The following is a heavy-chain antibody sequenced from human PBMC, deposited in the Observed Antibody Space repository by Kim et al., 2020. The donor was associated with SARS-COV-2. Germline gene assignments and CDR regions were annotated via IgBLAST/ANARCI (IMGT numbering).Heavy chain of an antibody. CDR2: INHSGST. Sequence: SETLSLTCAVYGGSFSGYYWSWIRQPPGKGLEWIGEINHSGSTNYNPSLKSRVTISVDTSKNQFSLKLSSVTAADTAVYYCARMDIRSYCSGGSCFRANWFDPWGQGTLVTVSS. V-gene: IGHV4-34*01. CDR1: GGSFSGYY. CDR3: ARMDIRSYCSGGSCFRANWFDP. J-gene: IGHJ5*02. D-gene: IGHD2-15*01.